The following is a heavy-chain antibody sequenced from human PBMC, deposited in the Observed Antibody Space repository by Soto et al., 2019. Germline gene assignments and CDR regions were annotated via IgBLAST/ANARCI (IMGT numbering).Heavy chain of an antibody. Sequence: GESLKLYCQGSGYSFASYWIGWVRQMPGKDLEWMGIIYPGDSDTRYSPSFQGQVTISADKSLRTAYLQWTSLKASDTALYYCARTRSFTLGFYYDGMDVWGQGTTVTVYS. V-gene: IGHV5-51*01. D-gene: IGHD6-6*01. CDR3: ARTRSFTLGFYYDGMDV. CDR2: IYPGDSDT. CDR1: GYSFASYW. J-gene: IGHJ6*02.